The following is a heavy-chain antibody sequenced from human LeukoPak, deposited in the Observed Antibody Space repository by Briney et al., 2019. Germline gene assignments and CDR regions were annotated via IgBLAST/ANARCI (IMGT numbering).Heavy chain of an antibody. J-gene: IGHJ4*02. CDR3: ARGGAGSGYGFDY. CDR2: INPSTGGT. Sequence: ASVKVSCKASGYTFTGYYMHWVRQAPGQGLEWMGWINPSTGGTNYVQKFQGRVTMTRDTSINTAYMELSRLRSDDTAVYYCARGGAGSGYGFDYWGQGTLVTASS. CDR1: GYTFTGYY. D-gene: IGHD5-12*01. V-gene: IGHV1-2*02.